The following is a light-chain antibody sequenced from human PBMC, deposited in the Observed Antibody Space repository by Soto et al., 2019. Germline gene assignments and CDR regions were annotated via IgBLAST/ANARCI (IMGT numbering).Light chain of an antibody. J-gene: IGKJ1*01. V-gene: IGKV1-27*01. CDR3: QKYDSAART. CDR1: QGISNS. CDR2: GAS. Sequence: DVQMTQSPSSLSASVGDRVTITCRASQGISNSLAWYQQRPGRVPKLLIYGASNLQSEVPSRFSGSGSGTDFTLTISSLQPEDVATYYCQKYDSAARTFGQGTKVDIX.